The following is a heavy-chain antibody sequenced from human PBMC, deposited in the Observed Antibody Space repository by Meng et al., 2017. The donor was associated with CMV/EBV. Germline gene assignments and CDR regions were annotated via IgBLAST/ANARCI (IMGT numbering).Heavy chain of an antibody. CDR2: ISAYNGNT. D-gene: IGHD3-10*01. Sequence: ASVKVSCKASGYTFTSYGISWVRQAPGQGLEWMGWISAYNGNTNYAQKFQGRVTITTDESTSTAYMELSSLRSEDTAVYYCARDEVRGDQRPPPHRYYYYYGMDVWGQGTTVTVSS. CDR3: ARDEVRGDQRPPPHRYYYYYGMDV. V-gene: IGHV1-18*01. J-gene: IGHJ6*02. CDR1: GYTFTSYG.